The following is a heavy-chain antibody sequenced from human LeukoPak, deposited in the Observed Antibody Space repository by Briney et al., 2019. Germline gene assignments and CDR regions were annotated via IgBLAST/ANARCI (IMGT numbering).Heavy chain of an antibody. CDR3: AKTRPLDSSSWSHGDY. Sequence: GGSLRLSCAASGFIFSSYAMSWVRQTPGKGLEWVSGISGSGSNTYYADFVKGRFTISRDNSKTMLYLQLNSLRAEDTAVYYCAKTRPLDSSSWSHGDYWGQGTLVTVSS. V-gene: IGHV3-23*01. CDR2: ISGSGSNT. J-gene: IGHJ4*02. D-gene: IGHD6-13*01. CDR1: GFIFSSYA.